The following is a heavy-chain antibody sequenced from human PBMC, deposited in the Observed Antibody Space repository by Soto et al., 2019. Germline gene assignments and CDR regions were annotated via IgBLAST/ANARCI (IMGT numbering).Heavy chain of an antibody. J-gene: IGHJ5*02. CDR3: ARQPYDFWSGYYRFVGDNWFEP. CDR2: IYYSGST. CDR1: GGSISSSSYY. Sequence: SETLSLTCTVSGGSISSSSYYWGWIRHPPGQGLEWIGSIYYSGSTYYNPSLKSRVTISVDTSKNQFSLKLSSVTAADTAVYYCARQPYDFWSGYYRFVGDNWFEPWGQGTLVT. V-gene: IGHV4-39*01. D-gene: IGHD3-3*01.